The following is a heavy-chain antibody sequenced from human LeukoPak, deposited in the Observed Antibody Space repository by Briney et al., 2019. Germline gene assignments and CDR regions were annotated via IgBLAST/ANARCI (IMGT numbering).Heavy chain of an antibody. CDR2: IHHDGRI. CDR1: GGSIDSTNW. J-gene: IGHJ5*02. D-gene: IGHD3-22*01. V-gene: IGHV4/OR15-8*01. Sequence: PSETLSLTCDVSGGSIDSTNWWNWVRQPPGKGLEWIGEIHHDGRINYNPSLKSRVTLSVDKSKNQFSLRLNSVTAADTAMYYCARPFTGSSAWFDPWGQGTLVTVSS. CDR3: ARPFTGSSAWFDP.